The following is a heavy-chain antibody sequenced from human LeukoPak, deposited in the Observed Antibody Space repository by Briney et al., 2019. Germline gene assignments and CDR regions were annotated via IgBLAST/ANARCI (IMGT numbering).Heavy chain of an antibody. CDR2: IDANNGDT. J-gene: IGHJ4*02. CDR1: AYTFMGNY. Sequence: ASVKISSTPSAYTFMGNYIHWLRHAPGQGLEWMGWIDANNGDTKSAQKFQGRVTMSRDTSISTAYMDLSSLSPDAAAVYYCARDPSSVALYFFDFWGQGTPVTVSS. V-gene: IGHV1-2*02. CDR3: ARDPSSVALYFFDF. D-gene: IGHD2-15*01.